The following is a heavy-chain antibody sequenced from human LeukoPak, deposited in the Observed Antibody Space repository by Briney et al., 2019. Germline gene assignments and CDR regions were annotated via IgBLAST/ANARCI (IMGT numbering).Heavy chain of an antibody. V-gene: IGHV3-23*01. CDR3: ATRGVTATYYFDY. D-gene: IGHD2-21*02. CDR2: ISGSGGST. Sequence: GGSLRLSCAASGFTLSSYARGGARQAPGRGGEGVSAISGSGGSTYYADSVKGRFTISRDNSKNTLYLQMNSLRAEDTAVYYCATRGVTATYYFDYWGQGTLVTVSS. J-gene: IGHJ4*02. CDR1: GFTLSSYA.